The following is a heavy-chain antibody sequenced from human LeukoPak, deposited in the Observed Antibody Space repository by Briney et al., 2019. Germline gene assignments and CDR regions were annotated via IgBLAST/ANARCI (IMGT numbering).Heavy chain of an antibody. V-gene: IGHV4-4*07. Sequence: NTSETLSLTCTVSGGSTTNYYWNWIRQPAGKGLEWIGRIHTSGSTNYNPSLKSRVTMSVDTSKNQFSLNLSSMTAADTAVYFCARDGGSGWYNYWGQGTLVTVSS. CDR1: GGSTTNYY. D-gene: IGHD6-19*01. J-gene: IGHJ4*02. CDR3: ARDGGSGWYNY. CDR2: IHTSGST.